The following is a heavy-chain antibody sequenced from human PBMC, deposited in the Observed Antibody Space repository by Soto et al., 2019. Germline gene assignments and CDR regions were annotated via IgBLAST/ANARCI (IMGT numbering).Heavy chain of an antibody. CDR2: LIPIFGTA. V-gene: IGHV1-69*01. Sequence: VQLVQSGAAVKKPGSSVKVSCKAPGGTFSSYAISWVRQAPGQGLEWMGGLIPIFGTANYAQKFQGRVTITADESTSTGYMELSSRRAEDTAVYYCARSQGGSSSLDIYYYYYYGMDVWGQGTTVTVSS. J-gene: IGHJ6*02. D-gene: IGHD2-15*01. CDR3: ARSQGGSSSLDIYYYYYYGMDV. CDR1: GGTFSSYA.